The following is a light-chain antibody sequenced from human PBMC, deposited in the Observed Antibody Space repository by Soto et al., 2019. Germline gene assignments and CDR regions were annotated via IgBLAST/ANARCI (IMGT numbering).Light chain of an antibody. V-gene: IGLV2-23*02. J-gene: IGLJ1*01. CDR1: SSVVGSYNL. Sequence: QSALTQPASVSGSPGQSITISCTGTSSVVGSYNLVSWYQQHPGKAPKLMIYEVSKRPSGVSNRFSGSKSGNTASLTISGLQAEDEADYYCCSYSGSSPYVFGTGSMVTV. CDR3: CSYSGSSPYV. CDR2: EVS.